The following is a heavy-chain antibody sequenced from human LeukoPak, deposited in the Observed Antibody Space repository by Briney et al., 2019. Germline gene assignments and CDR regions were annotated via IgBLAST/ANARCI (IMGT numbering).Heavy chain of an antibody. CDR1: GDSISSHY. D-gene: IGHD6-6*01. CDR3: AILPEYGSSRFSFDY. CDR2: IYSNGRT. Sequence: SETLSLTCTVSGDSISSHYWSWIRQPPGKGLEWIGYIYSNGRTTYKPSLKSRVTMSVDTSRNQFSLKLSSVIAADTAVYYCAILPEYGSSRFSFDYWGQGTLVTVSS. V-gene: IGHV4-59*11. J-gene: IGHJ4*02.